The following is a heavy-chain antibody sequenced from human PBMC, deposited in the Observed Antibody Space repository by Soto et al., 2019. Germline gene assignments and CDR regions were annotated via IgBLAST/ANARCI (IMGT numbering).Heavy chain of an antibody. J-gene: IGHJ4*02. Sequence: LRLSCAASGFTVSSNYMTWVRQAPGKGLEWVSVIYSGGRTYYADSVKGRFTISRDNSKNTLYLQMNSLRAEDTAVYYCARGIPRGYSYGSYYFDYWGQGTLVTVSS. V-gene: IGHV3-53*01. D-gene: IGHD5-18*01. CDR3: ARGIPRGYSYGSYYFDY. CDR1: GFTVSSNY. CDR2: IYSGGRT.